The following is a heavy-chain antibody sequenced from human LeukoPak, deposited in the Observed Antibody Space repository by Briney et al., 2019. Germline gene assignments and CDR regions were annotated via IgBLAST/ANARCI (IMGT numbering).Heavy chain of an antibody. V-gene: IGHV4-39*01. CDR3: ARNRAATSYDYVWGSYRYAQYFDY. Sequence: SETLSLTCTVSGGSISSSSYYWGWIRQPPGKGPEWIGSIYYSGSTYYNPSLKSRVTLSVDTSKNQFSLKLSSVTAADTAVYYCARNRAATSYDYVWGSYRYAQYFDYWGQGTLVTVSS. J-gene: IGHJ4*02. CDR1: GGSISSSSYY. CDR2: IYYSGST. D-gene: IGHD3-16*02.